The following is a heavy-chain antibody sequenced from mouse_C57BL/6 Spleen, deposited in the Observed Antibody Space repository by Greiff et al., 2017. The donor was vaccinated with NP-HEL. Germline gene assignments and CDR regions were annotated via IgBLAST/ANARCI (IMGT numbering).Heavy chain of an antibody. CDR1: GYTFTDYN. V-gene: IGHV1-22*01. CDR3: AVIYYYGSRNY. Sequence: VQLQQSGPELVKPGASVKMSCKASGYTFTDYNMHWVKQSHGKSLEWIGYINPNNGGTSYIQKFKGKATLTVNKSSSTAYMELRSLTSEDSAVYYCAVIYYYGSRNYWGQGTTLTVSS. D-gene: IGHD1-1*01. CDR2: INPNNGGT. J-gene: IGHJ2*01.